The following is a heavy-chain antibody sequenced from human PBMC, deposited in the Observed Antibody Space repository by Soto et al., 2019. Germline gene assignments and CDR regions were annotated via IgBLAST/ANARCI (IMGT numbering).Heavy chain of an antibody. J-gene: IGHJ3*02. Sequence: QVQLVESGGGVVQPGRSLRLSCVASGFTFSSYGMHWVRQAPGKGLEGVAVIWYDGSKKYYADTVKGRFTISRDNSKNTLNLQMNSLRAEDTAVYYGGREDPWDHDAFDIWGQGTMVTVSS. CDR1: GFTFSSYG. D-gene: IGHD1-26*01. V-gene: IGHV3-33*01. CDR2: IWYDGSKK. CDR3: GREDPWDHDAFDI.